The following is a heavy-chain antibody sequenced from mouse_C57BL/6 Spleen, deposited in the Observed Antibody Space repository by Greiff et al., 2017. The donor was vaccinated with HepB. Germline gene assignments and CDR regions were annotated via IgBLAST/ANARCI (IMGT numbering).Heavy chain of an antibody. Sequence: DVMLVESGGGLVKPGGSLKLSCAASGFTFSSYTMSWVRQTPEKRLEWVATISGGGGNTYYPDSVKGRFTISRDNAKNTLYLQMSSLRSEDTALYYCARRYGNYVDYAMDYWGQGTSVTVSS. CDR2: ISGGGGNT. CDR1: GFTFSSYT. J-gene: IGHJ4*01. D-gene: IGHD2-1*01. CDR3: ARRYGNYVDYAMDY. V-gene: IGHV5-9*01.